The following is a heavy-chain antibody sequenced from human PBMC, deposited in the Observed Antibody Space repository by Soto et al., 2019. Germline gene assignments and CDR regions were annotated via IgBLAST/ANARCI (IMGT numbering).Heavy chain of an antibody. CDR2: ISAYNGNT. CDR1: GYTFTSYG. D-gene: IGHD5-12*01. Sequence: GASVKVSCKASGYTFTSYGISWVRQAPGQGLEWMGWISAYNGNTNYAQKLQGRVTMTTDTSTSTAYMELRSLRSDDTAVYYCARDNGYDSDYYYGMDVWGQGTTVTVSS. V-gene: IGHV1-18*01. CDR3: ARDNGYDSDYYYGMDV. J-gene: IGHJ6*02.